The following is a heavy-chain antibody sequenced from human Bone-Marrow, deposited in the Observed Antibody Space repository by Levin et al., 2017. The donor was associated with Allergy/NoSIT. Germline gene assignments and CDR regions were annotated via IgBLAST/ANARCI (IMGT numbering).Heavy chain of an antibody. CDR3: ARDLQTPDDAFDI. D-gene: IGHD4-23*01. CDR2: INQAGSEK. CDR1: GFIFSNYL. Sequence: GESLKISCAASGFIFSNYLMSWVRQAPGRGLEWVANINQAGSEKFYVESVKGRFSISRDNTKDSLYLQMSSLRADDTAVYYCARDLQTPDDAFDIWGRGTMVTVSS. V-gene: IGHV3-7*01. J-gene: IGHJ3*02.